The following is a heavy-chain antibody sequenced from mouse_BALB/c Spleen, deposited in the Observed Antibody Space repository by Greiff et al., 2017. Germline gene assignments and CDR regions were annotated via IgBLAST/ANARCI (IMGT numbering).Heavy chain of an antibody. V-gene: IGHV1S132*01. J-gene: IGHJ2*01. CDR2: IFPGTGTT. CDR3: ARSYGSSYDYFDY. CDR1: GYTFTSYW. D-gene: IGHD1-1*01. Sequence: VQLVESGAELVKPGASVKLSCKTSGYTFTSYWIQWVKQRPGQGLGWIGEIFPGTGTTYYNEKFKGKATLTIDTSSSTAYMQLSSLTSEDSAVYFCARSYGSSYDYFDYWGQGTTLTVSS.